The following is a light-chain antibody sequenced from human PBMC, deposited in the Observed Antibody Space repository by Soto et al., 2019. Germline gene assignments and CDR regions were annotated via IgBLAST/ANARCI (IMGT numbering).Light chain of an antibody. CDR3: MQNTQLPPT. Sequence: DIVTTQSPLSLPVTPGEAASISCRSSQSLLHKNGNNYFNWYLQKQGQSPQLXXYEVSTRVSGVPDRFSGSVSGTDGTIEISRVETDDGCIYYCMQNTQLPPTFGQGTRLEIK. CDR2: EVS. CDR1: QSLLHKNGNNY. V-gene: IGKV2D-29*02. J-gene: IGKJ5*01.